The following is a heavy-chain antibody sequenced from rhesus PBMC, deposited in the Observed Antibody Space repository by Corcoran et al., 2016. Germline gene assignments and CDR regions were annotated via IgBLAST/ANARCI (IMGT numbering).Heavy chain of an antibody. Sequence: EVQLVGSGGGLAKPGGSLRLSCAAPGFTFMNYYLDWVSKCPGKGREWFSRIRNGGDNSWYADAVKGRFTISRENANNTLYFQMEGLRAEDTAVDYCASPIGSGWYNDYWGQGVLVTVSS. J-gene: IGHJ4*01. D-gene: IGHD6-31*01. V-gene: IGHV3-178*01. CDR3: ASPIGSGWYNDY. CDR2: IRNGGDNS. CDR1: GFTFMNYY.